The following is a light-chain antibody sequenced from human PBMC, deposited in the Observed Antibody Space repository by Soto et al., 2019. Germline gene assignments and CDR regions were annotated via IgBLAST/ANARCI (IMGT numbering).Light chain of an antibody. CDR2: GAS. CDR1: QSISYY. CDR3: HQSYTTPLT. V-gene: IGKV1-39*01. Sequence: DIEMTQSPSSLSAYVGDRVNITCRASQSISYYLNWYQQKPGRAPDLLMYGASSLQSGVPSRFTGSGSGTEFTLTITSLQPGDFATYYCHQSYTTPLTFGGGTKVEIK. J-gene: IGKJ4*01.